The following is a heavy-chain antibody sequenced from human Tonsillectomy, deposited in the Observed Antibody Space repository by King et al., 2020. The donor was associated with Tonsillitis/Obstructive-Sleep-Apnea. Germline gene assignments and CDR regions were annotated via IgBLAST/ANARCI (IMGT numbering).Heavy chain of an antibody. CDR3: ARDGTYYDFWSGYYTANWFDP. J-gene: IGHJ5*02. CDR2: ISSSGSTI. Sequence: VQLVESGGGLVQPGGSLRLSCAASGFTFSSYEMNWVRQAPGKGLECVSYISSSGSTIYYADSVKGRFTISRDNAKNSLYLQMNSLRAEDTAVYYCARDGTYYDFWSGYYTANWFDPWGQGTLVTVSS. V-gene: IGHV3-48*03. D-gene: IGHD3-3*01. CDR1: GFTFSSYE.